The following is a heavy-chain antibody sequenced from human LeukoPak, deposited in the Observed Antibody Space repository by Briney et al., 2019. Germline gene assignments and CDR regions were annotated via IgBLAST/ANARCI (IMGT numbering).Heavy chain of an antibody. Sequence: PGGSLRLSCAASGFTFSTYDMSWVRQAPGKGLEWVSAISVSGGGKYYADSVKGRFTISRDNSKNTLYLQMNSLRAEDTVVYYCARDRVARTPDYWGQGTLVTVSS. J-gene: IGHJ4*02. CDR2: ISVSGGGK. CDR1: GFTFSTYD. D-gene: IGHD1/OR15-1a*01. CDR3: ARDRVARTPDY. V-gene: IGHV3-23*01.